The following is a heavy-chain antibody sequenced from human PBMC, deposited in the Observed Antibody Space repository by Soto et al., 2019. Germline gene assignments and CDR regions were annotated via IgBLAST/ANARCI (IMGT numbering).Heavy chain of an antibody. CDR2: ISGSGGST. V-gene: IGHV3-23*01. CDR3: AKVMGSWSRYFDY. D-gene: IGHD2-8*02. CDR1: GFTFSSYA. J-gene: IGHJ4*02. Sequence: LRLSCAASGFTFSSYAMSCVRQAPGKGLEWVSAISGSGGSTYYADSVKGRFTISRDNSKNTLYLQMNSLRAEDTAVYYCAKVMGSWSRYFDYWGQGTLVTVSS.